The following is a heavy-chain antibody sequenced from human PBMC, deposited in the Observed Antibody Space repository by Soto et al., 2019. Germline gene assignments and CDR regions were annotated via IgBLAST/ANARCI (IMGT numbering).Heavy chain of an antibody. Sequence: QVQLVESGGGVVQPGRSLRLSCAASGFTFSSFGMHWVRQAPGKGLEWVAHISYDGSNEHSADSVKGRFTISRDNSEDTLYLQMNSLRVKDTAVYYCAKDTYYHDSSGYYIFDYWGQGTLVTVSS. CDR1: GFTFSSFG. D-gene: IGHD3-22*01. V-gene: IGHV3-30*18. J-gene: IGHJ4*02. CDR3: AKDTYYHDSSGYYIFDY. CDR2: ISYDGSNE.